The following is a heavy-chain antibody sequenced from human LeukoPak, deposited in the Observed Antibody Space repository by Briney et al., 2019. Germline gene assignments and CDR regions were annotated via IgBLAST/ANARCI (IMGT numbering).Heavy chain of an antibody. CDR1: GVTFSSYA. D-gene: IGHD1-26*01. V-gene: IGHV3-23*01. J-gene: IGHJ4*02. Sequence: GGSLRLSCAASGVTFSSYAMSWVRQAPGKGQEWVSAISGSGGSTYYADSVKGRFTISRDNSKNTLYLQMNSLRAEDTAVYYCAKDLAGSHGWDWGQGTLVTVSS. CDR2: ISGSGGST. CDR3: AKDLAGSHGWD.